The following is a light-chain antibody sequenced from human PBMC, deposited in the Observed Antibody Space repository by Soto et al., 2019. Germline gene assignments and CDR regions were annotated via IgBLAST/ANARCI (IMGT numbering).Light chain of an antibody. V-gene: IGKV3-15*01. J-gene: IGKJ4*01. Sequence: EIVMTQSPATLSVSPGERATLSCRASQSVSNNLAWYQQKPGQAPRLLIYEKSTRATGIPDRFSGSGSGTEFTRTISSRQSEDFAVYSCQQYNKWPLTFGGGTKVEIK. CDR1: QSVSNN. CDR2: EKS. CDR3: QQYNKWPLT.